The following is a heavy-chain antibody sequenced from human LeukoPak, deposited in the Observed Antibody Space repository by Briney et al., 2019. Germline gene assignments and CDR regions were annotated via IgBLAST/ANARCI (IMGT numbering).Heavy chain of an antibody. CDR3: AKGYYGSGSYPSGAFDI. J-gene: IGHJ3*02. D-gene: IGHD3-10*01. V-gene: IGHV3-48*01. CDR1: GFTFSSYR. Sequence: GGSLRLSCAASGFTFSSYRMNWVRQAPGKGLEWVSYISSSSSTIYYADSVKGRFTISRDNSKNTLYLQMNSLRAEDTAVYYCAKGYYGSGSYPSGAFDIWGQGTMVTVSS. CDR2: ISSSSSTI.